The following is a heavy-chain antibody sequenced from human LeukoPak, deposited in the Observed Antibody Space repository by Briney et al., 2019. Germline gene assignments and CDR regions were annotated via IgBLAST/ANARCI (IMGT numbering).Heavy chain of an antibody. Sequence: ASVKVSCKASGYTFTSYAMHWVRQAPGQRLEWMGWINAGNGNTKYSQKFQGRVTMTEDTSTDTAYMELSSLRSEDTAVYYCATLFLSYYYDSSGYHYWGQGTLVTVSS. CDR2: INAGNGNT. CDR1: GYTFTSYA. CDR3: ATLFLSYYYDSSGYHY. J-gene: IGHJ4*02. D-gene: IGHD3-22*01. V-gene: IGHV1-3*01.